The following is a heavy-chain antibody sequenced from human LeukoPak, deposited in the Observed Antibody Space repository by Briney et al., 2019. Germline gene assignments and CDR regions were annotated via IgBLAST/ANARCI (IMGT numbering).Heavy chain of an antibody. J-gene: IGHJ1*01. CDR3: ARVFAVAGTRRVYFQH. CDR2: INPNSGGT. CDR1: GYTFTGYY. V-gene: IGHV1-2*02. D-gene: IGHD6-19*01. Sequence: ASVKVSCKASGYTFTGYYMHWVRQAPGQGLEWMGWINPNSGGTNYAQKFQGRVTMTRDTSISTAHMELSRLRSDDTAVYYCARVFAVAGTRRVYFQHWGQGTLVTVSS.